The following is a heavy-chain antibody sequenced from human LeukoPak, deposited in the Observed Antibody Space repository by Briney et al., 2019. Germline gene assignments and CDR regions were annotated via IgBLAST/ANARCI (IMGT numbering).Heavy chain of an antibody. D-gene: IGHD6-19*01. J-gene: IGHJ4*02. V-gene: IGHV3-30*02. CDR3: AKDVVGQQWPQNY. CDR1: GFTFSASA. CDR2: IRYDGSNK. Sequence: GSLRLSCAASGFTFSASAMHWVRQAPGKGLEWVAFIRYDGSNKYYADSVKGRFTISRDNSKSTLYLQMNSLRPEDTAVYHCAKDVVGQQWPQNYWGQGTLVIVSS.